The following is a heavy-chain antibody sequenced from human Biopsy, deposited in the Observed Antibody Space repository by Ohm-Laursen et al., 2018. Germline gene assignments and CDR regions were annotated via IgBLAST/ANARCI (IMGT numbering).Heavy chain of an antibody. J-gene: IGHJ6*02. D-gene: IGHD2/OR15-2a*01. CDR1: GFTFSNSG. CDR2: ISYDGSKT. Sequence: SLRLSCSAPGFTFSNSGMHWVRQAPGKGLEWVAAISYDGSKTDYGDSVKGRLNISRDNSKNTLDPQMSSLRVEDTAVYFCAKDKGTFNFYYYGMDVWGQGTTVTVSS. V-gene: IGHV3-30*18. CDR3: AKDKGTFNFYYYGMDV.